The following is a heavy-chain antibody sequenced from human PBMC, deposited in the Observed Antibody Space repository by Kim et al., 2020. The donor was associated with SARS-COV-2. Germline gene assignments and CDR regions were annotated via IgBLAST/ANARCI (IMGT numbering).Heavy chain of an antibody. Sequence: SETLSLTCTVSGGSISSSSYYWGWIRQPPGKGLEWIGTIYYSGSTYYNPSLKSRVTISVDTSKNQFSLKLSSVTAADTAVYYCARRGDYGSGSYYLYWG. CDR2: IYYSGST. D-gene: IGHD3-10*01. CDR3: ARRGDYGSGSYYLY. V-gene: IGHV4-39*01. CDR1: GGSISSSSYY. J-gene: IGHJ4*01.